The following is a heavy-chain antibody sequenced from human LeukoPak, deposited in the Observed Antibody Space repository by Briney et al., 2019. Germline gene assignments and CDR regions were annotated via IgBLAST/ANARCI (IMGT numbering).Heavy chain of an antibody. Sequence: GGSLRLSCAASGFTFSSYAMSWVRQAPGKGLEWVSAISGSGGSTYYADSVKGRFTISRDNSKNTLYLQLNSLRAEDTAVYYCAKDPTDIVVVPAAIPVNWFDPWGQGTLVTVSS. D-gene: IGHD2-2*01. V-gene: IGHV3-23*01. CDR3: AKDPTDIVVVPAAIPVNWFDP. CDR1: GFTFSSYA. CDR2: ISGSGGST. J-gene: IGHJ5*02.